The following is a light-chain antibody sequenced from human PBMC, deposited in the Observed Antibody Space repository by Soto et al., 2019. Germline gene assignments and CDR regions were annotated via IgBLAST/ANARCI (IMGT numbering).Light chain of an antibody. CDR1: QTVSRF. CDR2: GVS. J-gene: IGKJ4*01. Sequence: ETVLTQSPATLSLSPGESATLSCRASQTVSRFFAWYQQKPGQSPRLLIYGVSNRATGVPARFSASGSGTDFTLSISSLEPEDSAVYYCQQSFTWPLTFGGGPKVEIK. CDR3: QQSFTWPLT. V-gene: IGKV3-11*01.